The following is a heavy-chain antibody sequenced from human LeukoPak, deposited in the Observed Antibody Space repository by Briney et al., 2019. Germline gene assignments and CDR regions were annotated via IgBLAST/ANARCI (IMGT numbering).Heavy chain of an antibody. D-gene: IGHD2-2*01. CDR2: ISVSDDST. Sequence: GGSLRLSCAAIGFTFSTYDVNWVRQAPGKGLEWVSGISVSDDSTYYADSVKGRFTMSRDNSDNMLYLQMNSLRAEDTAVYYCAKDRYCSSTNCPYDYWGQGTLVTVSS. J-gene: IGHJ4*02. CDR1: GFTFSTYD. CDR3: AKDRYCSSTNCPYDY. V-gene: IGHV3-23*01.